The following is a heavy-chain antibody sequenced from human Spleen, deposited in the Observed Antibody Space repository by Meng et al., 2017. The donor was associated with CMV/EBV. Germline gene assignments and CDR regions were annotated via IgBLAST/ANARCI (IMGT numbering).Heavy chain of an antibody. CDR2: ISYTGST. CDR3: TRRLAAAGLRY. CDR1: GGSIISSSYY. J-gene: IGHJ4*02. Sequence: CKVSGGSIISSSYYWGWIRQPPGKALEWIGTISYTGSTFYSPSLKSRATLSVDTSKNQFSLKLTSVTASDTAMYYCTRRLAAAGLRYWGQGTLVTVSS. V-gene: IGHV4-39*07. D-gene: IGHD6-13*01.